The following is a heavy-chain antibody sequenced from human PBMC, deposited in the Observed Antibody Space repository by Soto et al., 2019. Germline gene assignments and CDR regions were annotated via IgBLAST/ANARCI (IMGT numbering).Heavy chain of an antibody. D-gene: IGHD2-2*02. CDR3: VRGRSVIYLVL. Sequence: DSVKVSCKSSGYTFTDFYIHWVRQVPGQGLEWVGWINPKNGGINYAQKFQGRVTMTRDMSVNTSYMDLNRLNFDDSAIYYCVRGRSVIYLVLRGRGTQVSVSS. V-gene: IGHV1-2*02. CDR2: INPKNGGI. CDR1: GYTFTDFY. J-gene: IGHJ2*01.